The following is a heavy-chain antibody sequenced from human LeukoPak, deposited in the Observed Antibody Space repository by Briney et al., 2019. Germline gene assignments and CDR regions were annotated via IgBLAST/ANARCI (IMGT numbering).Heavy chain of an antibody. CDR1: GGSISSGVYY. CDR3: ARERYYYDSSGYLNYYYYYGMDV. D-gene: IGHD3-22*01. CDR2: IYYSVST. J-gene: IGHJ6*02. V-gene: IGHV4-31*03. Sequence: SQTLSLTCTVSGGSISSGVYYSSWIRQHPGKCLEWIVYIYYSVSTYYNPPLKSRFTISVDTPMKQFSLKLSSVTAADTAVYYCARERYYYDSSGYLNYYYYYGMDVWGQGTTVTVSS.